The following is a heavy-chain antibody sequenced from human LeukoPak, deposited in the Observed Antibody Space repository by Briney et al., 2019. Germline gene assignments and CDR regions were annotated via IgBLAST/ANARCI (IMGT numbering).Heavy chain of an antibody. CDR3: ARDRYYYGSGSIHFDY. Sequence: PSETLSLTCTVSGGSISSYYWSWIRQPAGKGLEWIGRIYTSGSTNYNPSLKSRVTMSVDTSKNQFSLKLSSVTAADTAVYYCARDRYYYGSGSIHFDYWGQGTLVTVSS. D-gene: IGHD3-10*01. CDR2: IYTSGST. V-gene: IGHV4-4*07. CDR1: GGSISSYY. J-gene: IGHJ4*02.